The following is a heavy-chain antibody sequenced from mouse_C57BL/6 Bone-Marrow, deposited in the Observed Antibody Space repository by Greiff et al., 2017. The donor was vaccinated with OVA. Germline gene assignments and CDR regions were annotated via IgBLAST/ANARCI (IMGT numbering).Heavy chain of an antibody. V-gene: IGHV5-17*01. CDR3: ARVFFDD. Sequence: EVHLVESGGGLVKPGGSLKLSCAASGFTFSDYGMHWVRQAPEKGLEWVAYISSGSSTIYYADTVKGRVTISRDNAKTTLFLQMTRLWSEDTAMYYSARVFFDDWGQGTTLTVSS. CDR2: ISSGSSTI. CDR1: GFTFSDYG. J-gene: IGHJ2*01.